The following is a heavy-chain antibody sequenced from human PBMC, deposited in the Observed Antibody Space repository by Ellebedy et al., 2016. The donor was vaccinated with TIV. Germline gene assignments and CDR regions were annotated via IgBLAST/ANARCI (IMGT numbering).Heavy chain of an antibody. Sequence: GESLKISCAASGFTFNNYAMSWVRQAPGKGLEWVSTISHTGSRTYYANSVEGRFIISRDNSKRTLYLQMNNLRPEDTGIYYCVKDQIAGDGRWVFDLWGQGTMVTVSS. J-gene: IGHJ3*01. CDR3: VKDQIAGDGRWVFDL. CDR2: ISHTGSRT. V-gene: IGHV3-23*01. D-gene: IGHD5-24*01. CDR1: GFTFNNYA.